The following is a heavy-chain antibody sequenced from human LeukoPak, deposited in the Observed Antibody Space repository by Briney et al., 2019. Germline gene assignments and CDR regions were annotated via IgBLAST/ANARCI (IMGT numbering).Heavy chain of an antibody. D-gene: IGHD1-26*01. CDR2: TYYRSKWFY. Sequence: SQTLSLTCAISGDSVSSNSVAWNWIRLSPSRGLEWLGRTYYRSKWFYDYAVSVKSRITINPDTSKNQFSLQLNSVTPEDTAVYYCXXTGSYFRFWDQGTLVTV. J-gene: IGHJ4*02. CDR3: XXTGSYFRF. CDR1: GDSVSSNSVA. V-gene: IGHV6-1*01.